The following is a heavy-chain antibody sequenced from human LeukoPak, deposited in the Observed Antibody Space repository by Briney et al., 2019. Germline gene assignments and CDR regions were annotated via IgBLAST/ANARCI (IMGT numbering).Heavy chain of an antibody. CDR1: GYSISSGYY. CDR3: ARGTVTADY. J-gene: IGHJ4*02. V-gene: IGHV4-38-2*02. Sequence: SETLSLTCTVSGYSISSGYYWGWMRQPPGKGLEWIGSIYHSGSTYYNPSLKSRVTISVDTSKNQFSLKLSPVTAADTAVYYCARGTVTADYWGQGTLVTVSS. D-gene: IGHD4-17*01. CDR2: IYHSGST.